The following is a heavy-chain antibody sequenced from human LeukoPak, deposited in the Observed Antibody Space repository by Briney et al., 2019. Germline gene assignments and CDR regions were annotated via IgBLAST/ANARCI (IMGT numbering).Heavy chain of an antibody. J-gene: IGHJ4*02. CDR2: IWYDGNTK. CDR1: GFTFSTYG. V-gene: IGHV3-33*01. Sequence: GTSLRLSCAASGFTFSTYGMHWVRQAPGKGLEGVAIIWYDGNTKYYADSVKGRFTISRDNSKNTLYLQMNSLRAEDTAMYYCARETHGVNFDYWGQGTLVTVSS. CDR3: ARETHGVNFDY. D-gene: IGHD4-17*01.